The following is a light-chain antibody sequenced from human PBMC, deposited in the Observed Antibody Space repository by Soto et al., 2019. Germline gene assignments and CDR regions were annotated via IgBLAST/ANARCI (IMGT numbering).Light chain of an antibody. V-gene: IGKV1-6*01. J-gene: IGKJ1*01. CDR1: QGIRSD. Sequence: AIPVTNSPSSLSPSPGARVTTTCRTSQGIRSDLGWYQQKPGKVPKLLIYAASTLQSGVPSRFSGSGSGRDFTLTISSLQPEDFATYYCLQDYNSPLTFGQGTKVDI. CDR3: LQDYNSPLT. CDR2: AAS.